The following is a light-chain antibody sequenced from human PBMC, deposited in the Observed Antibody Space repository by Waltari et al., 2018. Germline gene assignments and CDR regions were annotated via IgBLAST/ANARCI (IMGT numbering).Light chain of an antibody. V-gene: IGKV4-1*01. J-gene: IGKJ4*01. Sequence: VLNQSPDSLAASLGEWAAINCRSSRGVLYSSDHKHYLAWYQQKPGQPPKLLIYWASTRESGVPDRFSGSGSGTDFTLTISSLQAEDVAVYYCQQYYSTSTFGGGTKVEIK. CDR2: WAS. CDR1: RGVLYSSDHKHY. CDR3: QQYYSTST.